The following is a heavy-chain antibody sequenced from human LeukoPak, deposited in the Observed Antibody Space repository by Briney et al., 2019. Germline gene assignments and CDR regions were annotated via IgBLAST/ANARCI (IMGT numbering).Heavy chain of an antibody. V-gene: IGHV5-51*03. CDR2: IYPGDSDT. D-gene: IGHD4-23*01. J-gene: IGHJ4*02. CDR3: ARRDFGGKHFDY. CDR1: GDTFATYW. Sequence: PGESLKISCKGSGDTFATYWIGWVRQLPGKGLEWMGVIYPGDSDTRYSPSFQGQVTISADKSISTAYLQWSSLKASDTAMYYCARRDFGGKHFDYWGQGTLVTVSS.